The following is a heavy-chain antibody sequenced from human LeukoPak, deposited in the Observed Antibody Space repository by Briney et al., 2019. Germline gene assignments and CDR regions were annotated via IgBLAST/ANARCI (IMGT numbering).Heavy chain of an antibody. CDR2: IIPIFGTA. D-gene: IGHD3-10*01. J-gene: IGHJ6*03. CDR1: GGTFSSYA. CDR3: ARGPYYYGSGSYRRDYYYYMDV. V-gene: IGHV1-69*13. Sequence: SVKVSCKASGGTFSSYAISWVRQAPGQGLEWMGGIIPIFGTANYAQKFQGRVTITADESTSTAYMELSSLRSEDTAVYYCARGPYYYGSGSYRRDYYYYMDVWGKGTTVTISS.